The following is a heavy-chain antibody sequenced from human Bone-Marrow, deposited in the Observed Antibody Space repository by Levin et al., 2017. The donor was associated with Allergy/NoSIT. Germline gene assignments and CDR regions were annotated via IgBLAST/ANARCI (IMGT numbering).Heavy chain of an antibody. CDR2: ISWNSGSI. D-gene: IGHD3-22*01. CDR1: GFSFDDYA. CDR3: AKLNYYDSSGYYTPGY. Sequence: LSLTCAASGFSFDDYAMHWVRQAPGKGLEWVSGISWNSGSIGYAGSVKGRFTISRDNAKNSLYLQMNSLRAEDTALYYCAKLNYYDSSGYYTPGYWGQGTLVTVSS. J-gene: IGHJ4*02. V-gene: IGHV3-9*01.